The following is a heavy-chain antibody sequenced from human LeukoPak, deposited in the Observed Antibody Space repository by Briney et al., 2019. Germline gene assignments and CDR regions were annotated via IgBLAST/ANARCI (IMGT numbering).Heavy chain of an antibody. Sequence: SETLSLTCTVSGGSISSYYWSWIRQPPGKGREWIGYIYTSGSTNYNPSLQSRVTISVDTSENQFSLKLRSVTAADTAVYYCARHLGRTTIAAYWGQGTLVTVSS. V-gene: IGHV4-4*09. CDR1: GGSISSYY. J-gene: IGHJ4*02. CDR3: ARHLGRTTIAAY. CDR2: IYTSGST. D-gene: IGHD6-6*01.